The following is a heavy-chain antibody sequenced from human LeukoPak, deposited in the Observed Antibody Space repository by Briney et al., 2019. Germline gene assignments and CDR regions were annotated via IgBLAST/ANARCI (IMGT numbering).Heavy chain of an antibody. CDR3: ARVYYSNYGGFDP. D-gene: IGHD4-11*01. Sequence: SETLSLTCAVSGGSISSGGYSWSWIRQPPGKGLEWIGYIYHSGSTYYNPPLKSRVTISVDRSKNQFSLKLSSVTAADTAVYYCARVYYSNYGGFDPWGQGTLVTVSS. J-gene: IGHJ5*02. CDR2: IYHSGST. V-gene: IGHV4-30-2*01. CDR1: GGSISSGGYS.